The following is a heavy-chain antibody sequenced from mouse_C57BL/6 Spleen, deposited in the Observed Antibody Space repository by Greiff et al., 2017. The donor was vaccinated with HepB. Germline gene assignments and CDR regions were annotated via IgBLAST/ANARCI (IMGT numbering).Heavy chain of an antibody. Sequence: QVQLKQSGPELVKPGASVKISCKASGYAFSSSWMNWVKQRPGKGLEWIGRIYPGDGDTNYNGKFKGKATLTADKSSSTAYMQLSSLTSEDSAVYFCARSDYYGSSPDYGGQGTTLTVSS. V-gene: IGHV1-82*01. D-gene: IGHD1-1*01. CDR2: IYPGDGDT. CDR3: ARSDYYGSSPDY. CDR1: GYAFSSSW. J-gene: IGHJ2*01.